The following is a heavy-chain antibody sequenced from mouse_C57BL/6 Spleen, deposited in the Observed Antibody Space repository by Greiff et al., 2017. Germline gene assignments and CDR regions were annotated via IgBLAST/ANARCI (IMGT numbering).Heavy chain of an antibody. V-gene: IGHV1-4*01. J-gene: IGHJ4*01. CDR2: INPSSGYT. CDR3: ARWSDSYYYAMDY. CDR1: GYTFTSYT. Sequence: VQLQQSGAELARPGASVKMSCKASGYTFTSYTMHWVKQRPGQGLEWIGYINPSSGYTKYNQKFKDKDTLTADKSSSTAYMQLSSLTSEDSAVYYCARWSDSYYYAMDYWGQGTSVTVSS. D-gene: IGHD2-12*01.